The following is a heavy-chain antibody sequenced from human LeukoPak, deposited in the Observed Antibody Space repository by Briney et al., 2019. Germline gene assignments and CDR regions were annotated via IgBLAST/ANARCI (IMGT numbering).Heavy chain of an antibody. V-gene: IGHV3-21*01. Sequence: GGSLRLSCAASGFTFSSYSMNWVRQAPGKGLEWVSSISSSSSYIYYADSVEGRFTISRDNAKNSLYLQMNSLRAEDTAVYYCARERYRGDASYDYWGQGTLVTVSS. CDR3: ARERYRGDASYDY. D-gene: IGHD3-10*01. CDR2: ISSSSSYI. J-gene: IGHJ4*02. CDR1: GFTFSSYS.